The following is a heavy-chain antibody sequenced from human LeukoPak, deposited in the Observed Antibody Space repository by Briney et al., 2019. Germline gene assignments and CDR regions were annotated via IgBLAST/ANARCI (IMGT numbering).Heavy chain of an antibody. CDR1: GGSISSGDYY. CDR2: IYYSGST. J-gene: IGHJ5*02. Sequence: PSQTLSLTCTVSGGSISSGDYYWSWIRQPPGKGLEWIGYIYYSGSTYYNPSLKSRVTISVDTSKNQFSLKLSSVTAADTVVYYCAREIGCTNGVCYHWFDPWGQGTLVTVSS. CDR3: AREIGCTNGVCYHWFDP. V-gene: IGHV4-30-4*08. D-gene: IGHD2-8*01.